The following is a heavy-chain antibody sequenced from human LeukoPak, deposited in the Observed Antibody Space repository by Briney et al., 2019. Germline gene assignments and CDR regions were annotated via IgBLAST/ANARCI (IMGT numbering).Heavy chain of an antibody. Sequence: GASVKVSCKASGYTFTGYYMHWVRQAPEQGLESMGWINPNSGGTNYAQKFQGRVTMTRDTSISTAYMELSRLRSDDTAVYYCARDVQWLDPNWFDPWGQGTLVTVSS. CDR3: ARDVQWLDPNWFDP. CDR2: INPNSGGT. CDR1: GYTFTGYY. V-gene: IGHV1-2*02. J-gene: IGHJ5*02. D-gene: IGHD6-19*01.